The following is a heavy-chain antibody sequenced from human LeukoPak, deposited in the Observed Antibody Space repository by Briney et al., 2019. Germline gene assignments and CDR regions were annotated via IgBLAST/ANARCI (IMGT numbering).Heavy chain of an antibody. CDR2: FDPEDGET. V-gene: IGHV1-24*01. CDR1: RYTLTELS. CDR3: ATDRGRRRRGDDAFDI. Sequence: ASVKVSCKVSRYTLTELSMHWLRQAPGKGLEWMGGFDPEDGETIYAQKFQGRVTMTEDTSTDTAYMELSSLRSEDTAVYYCATDRGRRRRGDDAFDIWGQGTMVTVSS. J-gene: IGHJ3*02. D-gene: IGHD1-14*01.